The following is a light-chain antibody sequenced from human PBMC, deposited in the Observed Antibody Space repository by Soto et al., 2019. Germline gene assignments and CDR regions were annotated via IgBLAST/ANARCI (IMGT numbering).Light chain of an antibody. Sequence: EVVLTQSPGTLSLSPGERATLSCRASQGVSSSLAWYQQKPGQAPRLLIYDASNRAPGVPARFTGSGSGTEFTLTISSLEPEDVAVYYCQQRAIWPPLTFGGGTRVEIK. V-gene: IGKV3-11*01. CDR3: QQRAIWPPLT. J-gene: IGKJ4*01. CDR1: QGVSSS. CDR2: DAS.